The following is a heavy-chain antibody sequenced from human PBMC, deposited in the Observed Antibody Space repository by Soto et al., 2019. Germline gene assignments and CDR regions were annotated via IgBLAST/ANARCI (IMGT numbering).Heavy chain of an antibody. J-gene: IGHJ6*02. CDR3: ARHDCISTSCYYHYYYSMDV. CDR2: IIPIFDTA. CDR1: GGTFSSYA. D-gene: IGHD2-2*01. V-gene: IGHV1-69*12. Sequence: QVQLVQSGAEVKKPGSSVKVSCKTSGGTFSSYAISWVRQAPGQGLEWMGGIIPIFDTANYAQKFQGRVTSTADEAPSTAYLGLSSLRPEDTAVYYCARHDCISTSCYYHYYYSMDVWGQGTTVTVSS.